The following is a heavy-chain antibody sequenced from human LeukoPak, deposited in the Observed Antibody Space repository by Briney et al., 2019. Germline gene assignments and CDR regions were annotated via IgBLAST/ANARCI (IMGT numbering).Heavy chain of an antibody. CDR3: VRIPNSANFPNWFDP. J-gene: IGHJ5*02. CDR2: ISGSSSYI. CDR1: GFTFSTYT. D-gene: IGHD4/OR15-4a*01. V-gene: IGHV3-21*01. Sequence: GGSLRLSCAASGFTFSTYTMNWVRQAPGEGLEWVSSISGSSSYIYYADSVKGRFTISRGNAKNSLYLQMNSLRGDDTAVYYCVRIPNSANFPNWFDPWGQGTLVTVSS.